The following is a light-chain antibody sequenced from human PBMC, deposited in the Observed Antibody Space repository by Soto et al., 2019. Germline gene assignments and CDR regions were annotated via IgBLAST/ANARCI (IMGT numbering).Light chain of an antibody. CDR1: QSLVHSDGNTY. CDR3: MQATDTVIT. J-gene: IGKJ5*01. V-gene: IGKV2-24*01. CDR2: EIS. Sequence: DLLMTQTPLSSPVTLGQPASISCTSSQSLVHSDGNTYLNWLHQRPGQPPRLLIYEISKRFSWVPDKSSGSGAGTDFTLKISRMEADDVGVYYCMQATDTVITFRQGTRLEIK.